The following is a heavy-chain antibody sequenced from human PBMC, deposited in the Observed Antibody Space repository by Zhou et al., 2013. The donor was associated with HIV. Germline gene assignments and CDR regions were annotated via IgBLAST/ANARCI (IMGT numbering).Heavy chain of an antibody. V-gene: IGHV1-18*01. J-gene: IGHJ4*02. CDR1: GYAFRGYG. Sequence: VRLVQSGVEVKKPGASVKVSCKTSGYAFRGYGLAWVRQAPGRGLEWMGWISGNNNNTNYAQKYRARVTMTADTATTTVYMELWNLTSDDSAIYYCARASYYDSSGYFDYWGQGTRSPSPQ. D-gene: IGHD3-22*01. CDR3: ARASYYDSSGYFDY. CDR2: ISGNNNNT.